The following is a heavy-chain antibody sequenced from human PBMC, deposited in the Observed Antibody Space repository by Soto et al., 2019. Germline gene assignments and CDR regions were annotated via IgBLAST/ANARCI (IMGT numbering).Heavy chain of an antibody. V-gene: IGHV4-31*03. Sequence: QVQLQESGPGLVKPLQTLSLTCTVSGGSISSGGFYWSWIRHHPGKGLEWIGYIYYSGSTYYNPSLKSRVTISVDTSKNQFSLRLSSVTAADTAVYYCARDPSGIAAEGWFDPWGQGTLVTVSS. CDR1: GGSISSGGFY. CDR3: ARDPSGIAAEGWFDP. CDR2: IYYSGST. J-gene: IGHJ5*02. D-gene: IGHD6-13*01.